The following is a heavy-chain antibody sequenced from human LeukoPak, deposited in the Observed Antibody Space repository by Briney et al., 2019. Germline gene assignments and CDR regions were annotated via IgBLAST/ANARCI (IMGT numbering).Heavy chain of an antibody. V-gene: IGHV5-51*01. CDR1: RHSFHSQW. J-gene: IGHJ4*02. CDR2: IYPDDSDT. Sequence: GESLKISCKGPRHSFHSQWIGWVRQMPGKGLEWMGIIYPDDSDTRYSASLQGQVTISADKSISTAYLQWNSLEASDSAIYYCARRGDSDFRIDWGQGTLVTVSS. CDR3: ARRGDSDFRID. D-gene: IGHD2-21*02.